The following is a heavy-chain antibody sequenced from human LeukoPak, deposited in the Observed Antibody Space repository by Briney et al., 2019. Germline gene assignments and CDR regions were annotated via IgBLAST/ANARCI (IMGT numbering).Heavy chain of an antibody. D-gene: IGHD6-13*01. CDR2: MSSSGNN. Sequence: KSSETLSLTCSVSGDSISYFYWSWIRQAAGKGLEWIGRMSSSGNNDYNASLKSRVTMSVDTSKNQLSLKVISVTAADTAVYYCARDREYSSRYYYYYYMDVWGKGTTVTISS. CDR1: GDSISYFY. CDR3: ARDREYSSRYYYYYYMDV. J-gene: IGHJ6*03. V-gene: IGHV4-4*07.